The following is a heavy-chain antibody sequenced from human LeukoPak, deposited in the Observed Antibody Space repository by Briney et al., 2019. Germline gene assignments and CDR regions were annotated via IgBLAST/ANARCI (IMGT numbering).Heavy chain of an antibody. Sequence: GGSLRLPCAASGFTFSSYEMNWVRQAPGKGLEWVSYISSSGGTIYYADSVKGRFTISRDNSKNTLYLQMNSLRAEDTAVYYCARRAGGYSHPYDYWGQGILVTVSS. J-gene: IGHJ4*02. CDR1: GFTFSSYE. D-gene: IGHD4-23*01. CDR3: ARRAGGYSHPYDY. V-gene: IGHV3-48*03. CDR2: ISSSGGTI.